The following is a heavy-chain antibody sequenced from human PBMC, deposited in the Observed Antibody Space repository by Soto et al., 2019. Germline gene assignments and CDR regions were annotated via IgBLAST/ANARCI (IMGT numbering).Heavy chain of an antibody. Sequence: GESLKISCKGSGYTFTSYWISCFRQMPGKGLEWMGIIYPGDSDTRYSPSFQGQVSISADKSISTAYLQWSSLKASDTAMYYCARQDGSALYYFDYWGQGTLVTVSS. V-gene: IGHV5-51*01. J-gene: IGHJ4*02. D-gene: IGHD6-19*01. CDR3: ARQDGSALYYFDY. CDR2: IYPGDSDT. CDR1: GYTFTSYW.